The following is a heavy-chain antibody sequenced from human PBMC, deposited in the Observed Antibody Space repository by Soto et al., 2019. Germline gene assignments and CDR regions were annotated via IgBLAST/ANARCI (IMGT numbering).Heavy chain of an antibody. J-gene: IGHJ4*02. Sequence: PGGSLRLSCAASGFSFDDYAMHWVRQAPGKGLEWVSGISWNSGTIGYADSVKGRFTISRDNAKNSLYLQMNSLRPEDTAVYYCAKEGPGYYLFDYWGQGTLVTVSS. D-gene: IGHD2-15*01. CDR3: AKEGPGYYLFDY. V-gene: IGHV3-9*01. CDR1: GFSFDDYA. CDR2: ISWNSGTI.